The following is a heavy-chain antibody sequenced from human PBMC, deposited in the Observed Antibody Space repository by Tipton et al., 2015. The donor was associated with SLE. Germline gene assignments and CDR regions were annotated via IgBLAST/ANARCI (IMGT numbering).Heavy chain of an antibody. V-gene: IGHV3-23*01. D-gene: IGHD6-19*01. CDR3: AKDQWLVRRYFQH. J-gene: IGHJ1*01. CDR1: GFTFSSYA. Sequence: SLRLSCAASGFTFSSYAMSWVRQAPGKGLEWVSAISDSGGSTYYADSVKGRFTISRDNSKNTLYLQMNSLRAEDTAVYYCAKDQWLVRRYFQHWGQGTLVTVSS. CDR2: ISDSGGST.